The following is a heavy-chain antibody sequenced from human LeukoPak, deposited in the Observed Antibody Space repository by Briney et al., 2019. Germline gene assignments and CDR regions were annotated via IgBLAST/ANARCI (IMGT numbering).Heavy chain of an antibody. CDR3: ARVEGEYCSSTSCPKWFDP. CDR2: ISSSSYI. J-gene: IGHJ5*02. V-gene: IGHV3-21*01. D-gene: IGHD2-2*01. Sequence: GGSLRLSCAASGFTFSSYSMIWVRQAPGKGLEWVSSISSSSYIYYADSVKGRFTISRDNAKNSLYLQMNSLRAEDTAVYYCARVEGEYCSSTSCPKWFDPWGQGTLVTVSS. CDR1: GFTFSSYS.